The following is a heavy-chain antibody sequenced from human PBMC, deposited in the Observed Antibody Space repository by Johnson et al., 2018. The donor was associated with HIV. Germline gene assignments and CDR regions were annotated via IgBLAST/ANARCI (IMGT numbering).Heavy chain of an antibody. CDR1: GFTFSSYG. CDR3: ARGGYYDSSGAAFDI. D-gene: IGHD3-22*01. CDR2: ISYDGSNK. V-gene: IGHV3-30*03. Sequence: QVQLVESGGGVVQPGRSLRLSCAASGFTFSSYGMHWVRPAPGKGLEWVAVISYDGSNKYYADSVKGRFTISRDNSKNTLYLQMNSLRAEDTAVYYCARGGYYDSSGAAFDIWGQGTMVTVSS. J-gene: IGHJ3*02.